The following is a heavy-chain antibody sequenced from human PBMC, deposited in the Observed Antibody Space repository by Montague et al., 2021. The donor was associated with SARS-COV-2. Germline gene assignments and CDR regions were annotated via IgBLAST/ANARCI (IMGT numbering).Heavy chain of an antibody. CDR2: VNQSGTT. V-gene: IGHV4-34*01. Sequence: SETLSLTCAISGGSFSNYYWSWIRQPPGKGLEWIGEVNQSGTTIYNPSVKSGVTISEDTSKNQFYLRLNSVTAADTAVYYCARGRQPVVVPGAGPAGRAFDIWAKGQWSPSLQ. CDR1: GGSFSNYY. J-gene: IGHJ3*02. D-gene: IGHD2-2*01. CDR3: ARGRQPVVVPGAGPAGRAFDI.